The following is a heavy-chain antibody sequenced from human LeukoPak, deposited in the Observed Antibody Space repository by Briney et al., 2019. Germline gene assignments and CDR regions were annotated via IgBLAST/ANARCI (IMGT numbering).Heavy chain of an antibody. V-gene: IGHV4-59*01. CDR1: GGSITVSN. Sequence: SETLSLTCTHPGGSITVSNWSSMRQPPGKGLEWIGYIYYSGSTNYNPSLKSRVTISVDTSKNQFSLKLSSVTAADTAVYYCARETAVSDWLDPWGQGTLVTVSS. CDR3: ARETAVSDWLDP. J-gene: IGHJ5*02. D-gene: IGHD2-21*02. CDR2: IYYSGST.